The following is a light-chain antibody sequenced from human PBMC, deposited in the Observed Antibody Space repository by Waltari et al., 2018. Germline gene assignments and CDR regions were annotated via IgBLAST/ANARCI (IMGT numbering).Light chain of an antibody. CDR1: ESISTN. V-gene: IGKV1-39*01. CDR2: AAS. Sequence: DIQMTQSPSSLSASVGDRVSITCRASESISTNLIWYQQKAGKAPKLLIYAASSLQSRAPPRFSGSGSGTDFTLTITSLQPEDFATYYCQQTHNAPLTFGGGTKVDIK. CDR3: QQTHNAPLT. J-gene: IGKJ4*01.